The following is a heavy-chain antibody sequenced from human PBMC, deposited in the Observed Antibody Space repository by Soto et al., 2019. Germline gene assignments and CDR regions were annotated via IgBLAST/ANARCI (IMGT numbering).Heavy chain of an antibody. CDR2: IYYSGST. Sequence: QLQLQESGPGLVKPSETLSLTCTVSGGSISSSSFHWGWIRQPPGKGLGWIGSIYYSGSTYYSPSLKSRDTISVGTAKTLCPLKLSSGTAADTAVYYCARRERAAGTDWWFDPWGQGNLVTVSS. J-gene: IGHJ5*02. D-gene: IGHD6-13*01. CDR3: ARRERAAGTDWWFDP. V-gene: IGHV4-39*01. CDR1: GGSISSSSFH.